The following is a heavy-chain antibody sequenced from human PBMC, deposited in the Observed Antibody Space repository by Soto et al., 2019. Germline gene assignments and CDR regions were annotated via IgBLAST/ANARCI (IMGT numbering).Heavy chain of an antibody. V-gene: IGHV4-34*01. CDR2: INHSGST. CDR1: GGTFSGYY. CDR3: ARDGYGDYVYAFDI. D-gene: IGHD4-17*01. J-gene: IGHJ3*02. Sequence: SETLSLTSAVYGGTFSGYYWSWIRQPPGKGLEWIGEINHSGSTNYNPSLKSRVTISVDTSKNQFSLKLSSVTAADTAAYYCARDGYGDYVYAFDIWVQGTMVTVSS.